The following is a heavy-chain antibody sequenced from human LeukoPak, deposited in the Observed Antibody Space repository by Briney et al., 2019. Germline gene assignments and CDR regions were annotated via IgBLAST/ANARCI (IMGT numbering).Heavy chain of an antibody. Sequence: KPSETLSLTCTVSGGSISSYYWSWIRQPPGKGLEWIGYIYTSGSTNYNPSLKSRVTISVDTSKNQFSLKLSSVTAADTAVYYCARYATPTVVTSPFGIWGQGTMVTVSS. CDR3: ARYATPTVVTSPFGI. V-gene: IGHV4-4*09. CDR1: GGSISSYY. D-gene: IGHD4-23*01. CDR2: IYTSGST. J-gene: IGHJ3*02.